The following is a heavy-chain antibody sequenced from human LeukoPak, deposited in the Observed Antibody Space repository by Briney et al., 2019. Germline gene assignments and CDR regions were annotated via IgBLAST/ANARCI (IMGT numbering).Heavy chain of an antibody. CDR1: GYSLSSGYY. CDR2: IYYSGST. J-gene: IGHJ3*02. V-gene: IGHV4-38-2*02. Sequence: PSEILSLTCTVSGYSLSSGYYWGWIRQPPGKGLEWIGSIYYSGSTYYNPSLKSRVTISVDTSKNQFSLKLSSVTAADTAVYYCATRADYYDSSGYWCFDIWGQGTMVTVSS. CDR3: ATRADYYDSSGYWCFDI. D-gene: IGHD3-22*01.